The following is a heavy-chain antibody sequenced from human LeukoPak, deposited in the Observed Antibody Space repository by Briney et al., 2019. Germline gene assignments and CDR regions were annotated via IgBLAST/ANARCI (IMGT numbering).Heavy chain of an antibody. CDR1: GDSVLSNTEA. J-gene: IGHJ4*02. CDR3: AREHSSSWDQFDY. V-gene: IGHV6-1*01. CDR2: TYYRSKWYY. Sequence: SQTLSLTCAISGDSVLSNTEAWNWIRQSPSRGLEWLGRTYYRSKWYYDYAISVQGRITINADTSTSTSYMELRSLRSDDTAVYYCAREHSSSWDQFDYWGQGTLVTVSS. D-gene: IGHD6-13*01.